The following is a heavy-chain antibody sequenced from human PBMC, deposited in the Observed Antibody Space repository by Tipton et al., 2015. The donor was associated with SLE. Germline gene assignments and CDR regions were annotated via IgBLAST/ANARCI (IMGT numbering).Heavy chain of an antibody. CDR1: GGSISSCSCY. V-gene: IGHV4-39*07. Sequence: TLSLTCTVSGGSISSCSCYWGWIRQPPGKGLEWIGTFSYSGSTYYNPSLKSRVTISVDTSKNQFSLEVRSVTAADTAVYYCARRHYSGPFDSWGQGTLVTVSS. CDR2: FSYSGST. D-gene: IGHD5-12*01. J-gene: IGHJ4*02. CDR3: ARRHYSGPFDS.